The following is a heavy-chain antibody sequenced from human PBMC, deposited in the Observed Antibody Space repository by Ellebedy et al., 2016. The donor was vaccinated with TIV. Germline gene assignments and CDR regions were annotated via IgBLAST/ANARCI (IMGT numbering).Heavy chain of an antibody. D-gene: IGHD4-23*01. J-gene: IGHJ4*02. CDR3: ARVFATGVRHLPW. Sequence: ASVKVSXXAAGYTFTGYYMHWARQAPGQGLEWMGWINPNSGGTNYAQKFQGRVTMTRDTSVSTAYMELSRLRSDDTAMYYCARVFATGVRHLPWWGQGTLVTVSS. CDR1: GYTFTGYY. CDR2: INPNSGGT. V-gene: IGHV1-2*02.